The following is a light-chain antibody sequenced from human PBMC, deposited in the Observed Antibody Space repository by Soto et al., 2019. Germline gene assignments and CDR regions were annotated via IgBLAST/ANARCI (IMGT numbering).Light chain of an antibody. CDR1: QSVSSN. J-gene: IGKJ1*01. V-gene: IGKV3-15*01. CDR3: QHYNNWPPWT. CDR2: GAS. Sequence: EIVMTQSPATLSVSPGERATLSCRASQSVSSNLAWYQQKPGQAPRLLIYGASTRATGVPARFSGSGSGTEFPLPISSLQSEDVAVYYCQHYNNWPPWTFGQGTKVEIK.